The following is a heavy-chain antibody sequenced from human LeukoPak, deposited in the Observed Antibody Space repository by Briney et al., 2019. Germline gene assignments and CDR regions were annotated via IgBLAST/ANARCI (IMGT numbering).Heavy chain of an antibody. CDR2: ITSSNYI. CDR1: GFTFSSFY. CDR3: ARSPGYCNDGSCHHFDN. J-gene: IGHJ4*02. V-gene: IGHV3-69-1*01. Sequence: PGGSLRLSCDASGFTFSSFYMNWVRQAPGKGLEWVSSITSSNYIFYADSLKGRFTISRDNAKNSLSLEMNSLRAEDTAVYYCARSPGYCNDGSCHHFDNWGQGTLVTVSS. D-gene: IGHD2-15*01.